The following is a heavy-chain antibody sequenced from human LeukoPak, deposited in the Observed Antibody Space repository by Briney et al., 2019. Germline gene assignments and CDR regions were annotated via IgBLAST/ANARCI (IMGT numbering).Heavy chain of an antibody. V-gene: IGHV5-51*01. Sequence: GESLKISCKGSGYSFTSFWIGWVRQMPGKGLEWMGIIYAGDSDTGYSPFFQGQVTISADKSISTAYLQWSSLKASDTAIYYCARLGYGAGAFDIWGQGTMVTVSS. D-gene: IGHD3-10*01. CDR1: GYSFTSFW. CDR3: ARLGYGAGAFDI. J-gene: IGHJ3*02. CDR2: IYAGDSDT.